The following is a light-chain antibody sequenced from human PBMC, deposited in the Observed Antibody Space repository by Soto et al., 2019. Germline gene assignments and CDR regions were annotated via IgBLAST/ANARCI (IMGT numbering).Light chain of an antibody. Sequence: EVVMTQTPATLSVSPGERATLSCRASQSVRNNLAWYQQKPGQAPRLLIYGASTRATGIPARFSGSGSGREFTLTISSLQSEDVAVYYCQHYNNWPPWTFGQGTKVEVK. CDR1: QSVRNN. J-gene: IGKJ1*01. CDR3: QHYNNWPPWT. V-gene: IGKV3D-15*01. CDR2: GAS.